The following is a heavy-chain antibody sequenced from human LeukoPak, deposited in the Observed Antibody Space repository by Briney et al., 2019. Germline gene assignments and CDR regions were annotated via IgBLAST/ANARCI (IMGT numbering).Heavy chain of an antibody. CDR3: AREGPRAFDI. Sequence: GGSLRLSCAASGFTFSSYAMHWVRQAPGKGLEWVAVISYDGSNKYYADSVKGRFTISGDNSKNTLYLQMNSLRAEDTAVYYCAREGPRAFDIWGQGTMVTVSS. J-gene: IGHJ3*02. CDR2: ISYDGSNK. CDR1: GFTFSSYA. V-gene: IGHV3-30-3*01.